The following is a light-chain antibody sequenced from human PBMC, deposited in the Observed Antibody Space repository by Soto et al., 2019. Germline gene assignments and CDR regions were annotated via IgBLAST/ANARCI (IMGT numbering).Light chain of an antibody. CDR2: GVS. CDR1: QSITSTY. CDR3: QQYGSSLPWT. Sequence: EIVLTQSPGTLSLSPGERATLSCRASQSITSTYLAWYQQKPGQAPRPLIYGVSSRATDIPDRLSGSGSGTDFTLTISRLEPEDFAVYYCQQYGSSLPWTFGQGTKVDIK. J-gene: IGKJ1*01. V-gene: IGKV3-20*01.